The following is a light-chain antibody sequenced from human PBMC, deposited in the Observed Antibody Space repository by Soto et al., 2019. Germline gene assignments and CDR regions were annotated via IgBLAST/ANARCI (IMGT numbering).Light chain of an antibody. Sequence: QFVLTQPASVSGSPGQSITISCTGTSGDIGSYNHVSWYQQHPGKAPKLIIYEVTDRPSGVSNRFSGSKSGNTASLTISGLQAEDEAEYYCSSYTNINTRACVFGTGTKV. CDR3: SSYTNINTRACV. V-gene: IGLV2-14*01. J-gene: IGLJ1*01. CDR1: SGDIGSYNH. CDR2: EVT.